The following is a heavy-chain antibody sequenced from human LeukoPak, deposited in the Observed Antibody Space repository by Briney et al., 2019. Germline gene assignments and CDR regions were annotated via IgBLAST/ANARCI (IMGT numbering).Heavy chain of an antibody. J-gene: IGHJ4*02. Sequence: PGGSLRLSCAASGFTFSSYAMSWVRQAPGKGLEWVSAISGSGGSTSYAASVKGRFTISSDNTHNTLYRQMNSLSTEDTTVFYCAKDVGSGIYFDYWGQGTLVTVSS. CDR2: ISGSGGST. D-gene: IGHD3-10*01. V-gene: IGHV3-23*01. CDR1: GFTFSSYA. CDR3: AKDVGSGIYFDY.